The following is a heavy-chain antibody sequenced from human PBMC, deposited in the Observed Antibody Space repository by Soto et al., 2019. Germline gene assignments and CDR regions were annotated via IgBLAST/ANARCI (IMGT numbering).Heavy chain of an antibody. J-gene: IGHJ4*02. Sequence: QVQLVESGGGVVQPGRSLRLSCAASGFTFSSYAMHWVRQAPGKGLEWVAVISYDGSNKYYADSVKGRFTISRDNSKNTLYLQMNSLRAEDTAVYYCARSVVAAASDYCFDYWGQGTLVTVSS. V-gene: IGHV3-30-3*01. CDR3: ARSVVAAASDYCFDY. D-gene: IGHD2-15*01. CDR2: ISYDGSNK. CDR1: GFTFSSYA.